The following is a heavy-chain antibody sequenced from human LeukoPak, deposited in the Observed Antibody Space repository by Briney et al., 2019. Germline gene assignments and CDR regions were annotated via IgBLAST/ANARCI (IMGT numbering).Heavy chain of an antibody. J-gene: IGHJ5*02. CDR3: AKRDSGSWENWFDP. D-gene: IGHD1-26*01. Sequence: GGSLRLSCAAYGFTFSNYAMTWVRQTPGKGMEWVSVISGGGDYTYYADSVKGRFTISRDNSKNTLYLQMNSLRAEDTAVYYCAKRDSGSWENWFDPWGQGTLVTVSS. CDR1: GFTFSNYA. CDR2: ISGGGDYT. V-gene: IGHV3-23*01.